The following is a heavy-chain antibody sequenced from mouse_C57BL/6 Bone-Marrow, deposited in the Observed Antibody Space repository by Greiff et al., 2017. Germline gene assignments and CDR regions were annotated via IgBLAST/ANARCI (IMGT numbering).Heavy chain of an antibody. CDR1: GYTFTGYW. CDR3: ARHPATTVGAGDS. V-gene: IGHV1-9*01. D-gene: IGHD1-1*01. Sequence: VQLQQSGAELMKPGASVKLSCKATGYTFTGYWIEWVKQRPGHGLEWIGEILPGSGSTNYNEKFKGQATFTADTYSNTAYMQISSLTTEDTAIYVRARHPATTVGAGDSGGEGTTLTVSS. J-gene: IGHJ2*01. CDR2: ILPGSGST.